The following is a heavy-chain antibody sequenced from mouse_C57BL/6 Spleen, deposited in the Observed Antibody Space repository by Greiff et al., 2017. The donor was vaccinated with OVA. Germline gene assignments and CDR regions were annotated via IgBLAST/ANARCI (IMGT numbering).Heavy chain of an antibody. Sequence: QVQLQQSGAELVRPGASVTLSCKASGYTFPDYEMHWVKQTPVHGLEWIGAIDPETGGPAYNQKFKGKAILTADKSSSTAYMELRSLTSEDSAVYYCTRPVPYFDYWGQGTTLTVSS. CDR1: GYTFPDYE. V-gene: IGHV1-15*01. CDR3: TRPVPYFDY. CDR2: IDPETGGP. J-gene: IGHJ2*01.